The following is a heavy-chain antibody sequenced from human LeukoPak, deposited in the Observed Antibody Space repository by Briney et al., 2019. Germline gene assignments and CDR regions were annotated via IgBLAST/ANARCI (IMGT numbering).Heavy chain of an antibody. V-gene: IGHV3-23*01. CDR3: EKDIAARPGYTWFDA. CDR1: GFTFSSYA. D-gene: IGHD6-6*01. Sequence: GGSLRLSCAASGFTFSSYAMSWVRQAPGKGLEGVSAIQGSGSSTYYADSVKGRFTISRDNYKNTLYLQMNRLKAEDTDVYYCEKDIAARPGYTWFDAWGQGTLVTVSS. CDR2: IQGSGSST. J-gene: IGHJ5*02.